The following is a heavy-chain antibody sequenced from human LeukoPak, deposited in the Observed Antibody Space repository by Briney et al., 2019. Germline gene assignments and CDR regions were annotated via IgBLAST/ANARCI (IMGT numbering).Heavy chain of an antibody. CDR1: GFTFSSYA. CDR3: AKVGLERHQFDY. Sequence: GGSLRLSCAASGFTFSSYAMSWVRQAPGKGLEWVSAISGSGGSTYHADSVKGRFTISRDNSKNTLYLQMNSLRAEDTAVYYCAKVGLERHQFDYWGQGTLVTVSS. CDR2: ISGSGGST. V-gene: IGHV3-23*01. D-gene: IGHD1-1*01. J-gene: IGHJ4*02.